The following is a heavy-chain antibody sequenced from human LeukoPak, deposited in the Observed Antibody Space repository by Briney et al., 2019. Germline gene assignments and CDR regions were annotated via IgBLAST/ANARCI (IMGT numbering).Heavy chain of an antibody. Sequence: GGSLRLSCAASGFTFNNYWMTRVRQAQGKGLEWVASIRDDGSAKYYMDSVKGRFTISRDDARNSLSLQMNSLRAEDTAMYYCARIQLYHGDFDSWGQGTLVTVSS. J-gene: IGHJ4*02. D-gene: IGHD1-1*01. CDR2: IRDDGSAK. CDR3: ARIQLYHGDFDS. CDR1: GFTFNNYW. V-gene: IGHV3-7*01.